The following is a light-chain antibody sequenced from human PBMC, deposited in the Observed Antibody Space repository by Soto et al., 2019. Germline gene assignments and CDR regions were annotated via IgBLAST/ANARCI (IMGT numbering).Light chain of an antibody. CDR2: GTS. Sequence: EVVLTQSPGTLSLSPGERATLSCRASESVGSRYVGWYQQKPGQAPRLLIYGTSSRATAIPDRFSGSGSGTDFTLTISRLEPDDFAVYYCQYYSKSPPIPFGQGTRLDIK. CDR1: ESVGSRY. J-gene: IGKJ5*01. CDR3: QYYSKSPPIP. V-gene: IGKV3-20*01.